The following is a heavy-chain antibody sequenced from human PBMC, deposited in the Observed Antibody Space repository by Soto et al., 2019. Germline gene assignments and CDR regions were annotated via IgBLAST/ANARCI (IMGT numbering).Heavy chain of an antibody. Sequence: SETLSLTCAVYGGSFSGYYWSWVRQPPGKGLEWIGEINHSGSTNYNPSLKSRVTISVDTSKNQFSLKLSSVTAADTAVYYFARGLKVRRFLEWLLYNWFDPWGQGTLVTV. CDR1: GGSFSGYY. CDR3: ARGLKVRRFLEWLLYNWFDP. V-gene: IGHV4-34*01. CDR2: INHSGST. D-gene: IGHD3-3*01. J-gene: IGHJ5*02.